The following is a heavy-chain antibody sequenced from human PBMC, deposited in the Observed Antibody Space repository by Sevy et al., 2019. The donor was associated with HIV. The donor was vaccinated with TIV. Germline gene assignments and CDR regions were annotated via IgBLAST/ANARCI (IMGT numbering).Heavy chain of an antibody. CDR3: GRARYRGSYWGGDY. D-gene: IGHD1-26*01. CDR2: IYYSGST. V-gene: IGHV4-61*01. J-gene: IGHJ4*02. Sequence: SETLSLTCTVSGGSVSSGSYYWSWIRQPTGKGLEWIAYIYYSGSTNYNPSVKSRVTISVDTSKSQFSLKLSSVTAADTAGYYCGRARYRGSYWGGDYWGQGTLVTVSS. CDR1: GGSVSSGSYY.